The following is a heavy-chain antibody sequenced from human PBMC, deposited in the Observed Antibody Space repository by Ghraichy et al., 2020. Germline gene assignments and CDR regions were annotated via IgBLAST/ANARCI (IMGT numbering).Heavy chain of an antibody. CDR1: GGSISSSTYY. CDR3: ARKEGYEQHAGEFDP. V-gene: IGHV4-39*01. J-gene: IGHJ5*02. CDR2: IYYSGST. D-gene: IGHD6-13*01. Sequence: SETLSLTCTVSGGSISSSTYYWGWIRQPPGKGREWIGSIYYSGSTYYNPYLKSRVTISVDTYKNQFSLKLSSVTAADTAVYYCARKEGYEQHAGEFDPLGRGTLVTVAS.